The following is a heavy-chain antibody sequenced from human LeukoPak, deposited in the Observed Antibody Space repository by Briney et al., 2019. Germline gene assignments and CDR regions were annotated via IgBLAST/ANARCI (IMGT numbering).Heavy chain of an antibody. CDR3: ARMYYYDSSGNLRDAFDI. CDR2: ISRTSITI. J-gene: IGHJ3*02. D-gene: IGHD3-22*01. V-gene: IGHV3-48*04. Sequence: GGSMRLSCAASGFSFSNYSMNWVRQAPGKGLEWVSYISRTSITIYYADSVKGRFTISRDNAKNSLYLQMNSLRAEDTAVYYCARMYYYDSSGNLRDAFDIWGQGTMVTVSS. CDR1: GFSFSNYS.